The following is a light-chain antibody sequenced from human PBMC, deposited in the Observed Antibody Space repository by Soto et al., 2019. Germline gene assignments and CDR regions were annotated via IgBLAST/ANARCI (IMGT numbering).Light chain of an antibody. Sequence: DIVMTQSPATLSVSPGERATLSCRASQSIGSNLAWYQQNPGQAPRLLIYAASIRATDFPARFSGSGSGTEFTLTISGLQFDDFAVYFCQQYNNLPPWPVGHGTKLERK. CDR2: AAS. J-gene: IGKJ1*01. V-gene: IGKV3-15*01. CDR1: QSIGSN. CDR3: QQYNNLPPWP.